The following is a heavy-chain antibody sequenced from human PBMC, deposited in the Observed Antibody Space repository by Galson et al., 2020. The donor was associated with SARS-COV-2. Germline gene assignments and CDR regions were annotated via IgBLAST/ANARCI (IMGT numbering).Heavy chain of an antibody. CDR1: GFIFSDYA. CDR3: LSYSSTRQNH. D-gene: IGHD2-2*01. J-gene: IGHJ5*02. V-gene: IGHV3-64D*06. CDR2: ISSNGGTS. Sequence: GGSLSLSCSASGFIFSDYAMHWVRQAPGKGLKYVSAISSNGGTSFYADSVNGRFTMSRDNSRNMFYLQMTALRPEDTALYYCLSYSSTRQNHWGQGTLVTVSS.